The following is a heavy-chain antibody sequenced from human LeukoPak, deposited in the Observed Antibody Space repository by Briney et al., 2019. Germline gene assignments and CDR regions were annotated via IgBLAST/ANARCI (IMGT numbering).Heavy chain of an antibody. CDR1: GFTFSSSP. Sequence: TGGSLRLSCAASGFTFSSSPMSWVRQAPGKGLEWVSTISGSGGSTYDADSVQGRFTISRDNSKNTLYLQLNSLRAEDTAVYYCAKDQTYNSGSFYWGQGTLVTVSS. V-gene: IGHV3-23*01. J-gene: IGHJ4*02. D-gene: IGHD6-19*01. CDR2: ISGSGGST. CDR3: AKDQTYNSGSFY.